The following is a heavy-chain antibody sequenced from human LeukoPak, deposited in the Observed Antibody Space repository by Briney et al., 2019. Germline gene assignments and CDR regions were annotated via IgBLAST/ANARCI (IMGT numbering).Heavy chain of an antibody. V-gene: IGHV3-66*01. Sequence: GGSLRLSCAASGFTVTSSYMSWVRQAPGQGLEWVSIIYSGGGAYDADSVKGRLTISRDNSRNTLFLQMNSLSAEDTAMYYCARVSPANWFDPWGQGTLVTVSS. CDR3: ARVSPANWFDP. J-gene: IGHJ5*02. CDR1: GFTVTSSY. CDR2: IYSGGGA.